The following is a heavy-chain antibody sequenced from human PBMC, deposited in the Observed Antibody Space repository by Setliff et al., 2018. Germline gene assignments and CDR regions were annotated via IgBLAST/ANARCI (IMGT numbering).Heavy chain of an antibody. CDR1: GFKFDDHV. D-gene: IGHD2-15*01. CDR3: ARTCSGSGCYAGLES. V-gene: IGHV3-9*01. CDR2: ITWNSDNT. J-gene: IGHJ4*02. Sequence: GGSLRLSCVASGFKFDDHVMYWVRQVPGKGLEWVAGITWNSDNTGYADSVKGRFTISRDNAKNSLSLQMNSLRPEDTAVYYCARTCSGSGCYAGLESWGQGTPVTVSS.